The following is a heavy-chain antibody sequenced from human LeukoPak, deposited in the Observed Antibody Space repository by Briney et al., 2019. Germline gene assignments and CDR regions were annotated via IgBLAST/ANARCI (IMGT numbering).Heavy chain of an antibody. V-gene: IGHV1-24*01. CDR1: GYTLTELS. CDR3: ATDASGSYLDAFDI. Sequence: ASVKVSCKVSGYTLTELSMHWVRQAPGKGLEWMGGFDPEDGETIYAQKFQGRVTMTKDTSTDTAYMELSSLRSEDTAVYYCATDASGSYLDAFDIWGQGTMVTVSS. D-gene: IGHD1-26*01. J-gene: IGHJ3*02. CDR2: FDPEDGET.